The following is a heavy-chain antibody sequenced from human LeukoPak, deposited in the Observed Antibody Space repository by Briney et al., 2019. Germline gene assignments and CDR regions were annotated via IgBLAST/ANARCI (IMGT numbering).Heavy chain of an antibody. V-gene: IGHV4-34*01. Sequence: PSETLSLTCAVYGGSFSGYYWSWIRQPPGKGLEWIGEINHSGSTNCNPPLKSRVTISVDTSKNQFSLKLSSVTAADTAVYYCARGASGWYRGFDYWGQGTLVTVSS. J-gene: IGHJ4*02. CDR3: ARGASGWYRGFDY. D-gene: IGHD6-19*01. CDR2: INHSGST. CDR1: GGSFSGYY.